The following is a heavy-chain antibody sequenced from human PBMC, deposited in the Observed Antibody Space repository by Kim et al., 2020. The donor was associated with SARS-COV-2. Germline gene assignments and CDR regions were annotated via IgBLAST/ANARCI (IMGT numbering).Heavy chain of an antibody. J-gene: IGHJ4*02. CDR3: AKDRGPAYYGSVDY. CDR2: VTWNSGIK. V-gene: IGHV3-9*01. D-gene: IGHD3-10*01. CDR1: GFTFDDYA. Sequence: GGSLRLSCAASGFTFDDYAMHWVRQVPGRGLEWVSGVTWNSGIKGYADSVKGRFTISRDNAKNSLYLQMNRLRAEDTALYYCAKDRGPAYYGSVDYWGQGTLVTVSS.